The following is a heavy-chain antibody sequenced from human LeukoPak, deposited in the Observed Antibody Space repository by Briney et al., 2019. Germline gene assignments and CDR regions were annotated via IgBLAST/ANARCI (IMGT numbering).Heavy chain of an antibody. J-gene: IGHJ4*02. Sequence: SQALSLTCAISGDSVSSNSAAWNWVRQSPTSGLEWLGWTYYRSKWYNDYAVSVKSRITVNPDTSKNQVSPQLNSVTPEDTAVYYCASSVLMVCAKPHFDYWGQGTLVTVSS. V-gene: IGHV6-1*01. CDR3: ASSVLMVCAKPHFDY. D-gene: IGHD2-8*01. CDR1: GDSVSSNSAA. CDR2: TYYRSKWYN.